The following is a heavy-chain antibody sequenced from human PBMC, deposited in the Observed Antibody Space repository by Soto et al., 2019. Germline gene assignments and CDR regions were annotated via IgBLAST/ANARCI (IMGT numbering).Heavy chain of an antibody. Sequence: QVPLVQSGAEVKKPGASVKVSCKASGYTFTSYGISWVRQAPGQGLEWMGWISAYNGNTNYAQKLQGRVTMTTDTSTSTAYMELRSLRSDDTAVYYCARENSGLMVYAINDYWGQGTLVTVSS. CDR1: GYTFTSYG. CDR2: ISAYNGNT. V-gene: IGHV1-18*01. CDR3: ARENSGLMVYAINDY. J-gene: IGHJ4*02. D-gene: IGHD2-8*01.